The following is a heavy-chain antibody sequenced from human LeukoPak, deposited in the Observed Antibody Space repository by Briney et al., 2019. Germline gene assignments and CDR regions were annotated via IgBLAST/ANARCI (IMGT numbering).Heavy chain of an antibody. CDR3: ARSPFPWLPLYCDY. D-gene: IGHD5-24*01. J-gene: IGHJ4*02. V-gene: IGHV1-18*01. CDR1: GYTFTSYG. CDR2: ISAYNGNT. Sequence: ASVKVSCKASGYTFTSYGISWVRQAPGQGLEWMGWISAYNGNTNYAQKLQGRVTMTTDTSTSTAYMELRSLRSDDTAVYYCARSPFPWLPLYCDYWGQGTLVTVSS.